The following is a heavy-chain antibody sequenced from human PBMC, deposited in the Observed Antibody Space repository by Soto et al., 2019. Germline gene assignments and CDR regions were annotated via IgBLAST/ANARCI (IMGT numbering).Heavy chain of an antibody. CDR3: ARVRGSSSWTALDY. CDR1: GGTFSSYA. J-gene: IGHJ4*02. V-gene: IGHV1-69*13. CDR2: IIPIFGTA. D-gene: IGHD6-13*01. Sequence: ASVKVSCKASGGTFSSYAISWVRQAPGQGLEWMGGIIPIFGTANYAQKFQGRVTITADESTSTAYMELSSLRSEDTAVYYCARVRGSSSWTALDYWGQGTLVTVSS.